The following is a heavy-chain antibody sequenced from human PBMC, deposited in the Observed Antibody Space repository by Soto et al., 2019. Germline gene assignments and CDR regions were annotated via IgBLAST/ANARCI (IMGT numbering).Heavy chain of an antibody. Sequence: SETLSLTCAVYGGSFSGYYWSWIRQPPGKGLEWIGEINHSGSTNYNPSLKSRVTISVDTSKNQFSLKLSSVTAADTAVYYCATRITIFGVASAFDYWGQGTLVTVSS. D-gene: IGHD3-3*01. CDR3: ATRITIFGVASAFDY. V-gene: IGHV4-34*01. J-gene: IGHJ4*02. CDR2: INHSGST. CDR1: GGSFSGYY.